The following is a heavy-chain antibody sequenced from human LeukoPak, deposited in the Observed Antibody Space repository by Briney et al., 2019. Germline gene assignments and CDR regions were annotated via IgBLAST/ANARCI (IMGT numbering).Heavy chain of an antibody. CDR3: ARGGKYSSSSFDY. CDR1: GGSFSGYY. D-gene: IGHD6-6*01. Sequence: SETLSLTCAVYGGSFSGYYWSWIRQPPGKGLEWIGEINHSGSTNYNPSLKSRVTISVDTSKNQFSLKLSSVTAADTAVYYRARGGKYSSSSFDYWGQGTLVTVSS. CDR2: INHSGST. J-gene: IGHJ4*02. V-gene: IGHV4-34*01.